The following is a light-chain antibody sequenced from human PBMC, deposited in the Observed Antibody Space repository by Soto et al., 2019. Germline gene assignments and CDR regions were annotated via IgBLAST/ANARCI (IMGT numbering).Light chain of an antibody. V-gene: IGKV3-15*01. CDR2: RAS. Sequence: EIVMTQSPATLSVSPGERVTLSCRTSQSISTNLAWYQQKPGQAPRLLIYRASTRATGIPARFSGSGSGTEFTLTISSLQSEDFAVYYCQHYDNWPQRTFGGGTKVNIK. CDR1: QSISTN. CDR3: QHYDNWPQRT. J-gene: IGKJ4*01.